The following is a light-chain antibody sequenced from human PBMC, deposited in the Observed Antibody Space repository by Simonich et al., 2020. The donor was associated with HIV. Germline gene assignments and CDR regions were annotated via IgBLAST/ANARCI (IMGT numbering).Light chain of an antibody. CDR2: STI. CDR3: VLYMGSGIWV. J-gene: IGLJ3*02. CDR1: SGSVSTSYY. Sequence: QTVVTQEPSFSVSPGGPVILTCGLSSGSVSTSYYVSWYQQTPGQAPRTLIHSTITGSSGVPDRFSGSILGNKAALTITGAQADDESDYYCVLYMGSGIWVFGGGTKLTVL. V-gene: IGLV8-61*01.